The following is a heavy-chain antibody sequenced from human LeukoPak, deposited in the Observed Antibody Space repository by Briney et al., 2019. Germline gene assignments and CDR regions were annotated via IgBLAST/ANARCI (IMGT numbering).Heavy chain of an antibody. J-gene: IGHJ4*02. CDR3: SRSLDY. Sequence: GGSLRLSCAASGVSFSDYWMDWVRQSPGKGMEWVANINQDGSEGYYADSVKGRFTISRDNAKNSLYLQMNKLRAEDTAVYYCSRSLDYWGQGALVTVSS. CDR1: GVSFSDYW. V-gene: IGHV3-7*01. CDR2: INQDGSEG.